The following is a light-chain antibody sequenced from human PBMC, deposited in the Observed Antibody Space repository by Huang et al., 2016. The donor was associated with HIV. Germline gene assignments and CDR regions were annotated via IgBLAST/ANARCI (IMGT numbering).Light chain of an antibody. V-gene: IGKV3-15*01. CDR1: QSVGSK. CDR3: QQHNTWPRT. J-gene: IGKJ1*01. Sequence: EIVMTQSPATLSVSPGERATLSCRASQSVGSKLAWYQQKRGQAPRLLIYAASTRATGIPARFSGSGSGTEFTLTVSGLQSEDFAVYYCQQHNTWPRTFGQGTRV. CDR2: AAS.